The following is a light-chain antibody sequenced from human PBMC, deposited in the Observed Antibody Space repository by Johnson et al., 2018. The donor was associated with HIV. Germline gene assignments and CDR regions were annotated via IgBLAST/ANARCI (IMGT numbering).Light chain of an antibody. CDR3: GSWDSSLSAFV. CDR1: SSNIGSNF. V-gene: IGLV1-51*02. J-gene: IGLJ1*01. Sequence: QSLLTQPPSVSAAPGQKVTISCSGSSSNIGSNFVSWYQQLPGTAPKVLIYENNKRPSGIPARFSGSTSGPSATLAITGLTTGDETDYYCGSWDSSLSAFVFGTGTKVTVL. CDR2: ENN.